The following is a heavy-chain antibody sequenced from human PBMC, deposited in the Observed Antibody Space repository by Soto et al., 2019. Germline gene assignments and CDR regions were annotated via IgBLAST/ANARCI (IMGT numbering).Heavy chain of an antibody. D-gene: IGHD6-19*01. CDR1: GDSVSSGTAT. Sequence: QVQLQQSGPGLVKPSQTLSLICAISGDSVSSGTATWSWIRQSPSRGLEWLGRTYYRSKWYNDYAVSVRGRIVITPDTAKNPFSLQVNSVTPEDTAISFCARDGSGFHWYFDLWGRGTPVTVSS. V-gene: IGHV6-1*01. CDR3: ARDGSGFHWYFDL. CDR2: TYYRSKWYN. J-gene: IGHJ2*01.